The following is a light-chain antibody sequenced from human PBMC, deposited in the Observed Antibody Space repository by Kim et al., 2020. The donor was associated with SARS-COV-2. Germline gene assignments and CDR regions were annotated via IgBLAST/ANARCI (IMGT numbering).Light chain of an antibody. Sequence: APGKTASITCGGNDIGSKSVQWYQQKPGQAPVLVIYYDSDRTSGIPERFSGSNSGNTATLTISRVEAGDEADYYCQVWDSSSDHRVFGGGTQLTVL. CDR3: QVWDSSSDHRV. CDR2: YDS. J-gene: IGLJ3*02. V-gene: IGLV3-21*04. CDR1: DIGSKS.